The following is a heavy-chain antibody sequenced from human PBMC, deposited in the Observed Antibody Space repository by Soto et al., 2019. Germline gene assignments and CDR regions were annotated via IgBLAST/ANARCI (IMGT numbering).Heavy chain of an antibody. Sequence: SLRLSCAASGFTFDDYAMHWVRQAPGKGLEWVSGISWNSGSIGYADSVKGRFTISRDNAKNSLYLQMNSLRAEDTALYYCAKALSGYYFDYWGQGTLVTVSS. CDR1: GFTFDDYA. CDR3: AKALSGYYFDY. J-gene: IGHJ4*02. CDR2: ISWNSGSI. V-gene: IGHV3-9*01. D-gene: IGHD3-22*01.